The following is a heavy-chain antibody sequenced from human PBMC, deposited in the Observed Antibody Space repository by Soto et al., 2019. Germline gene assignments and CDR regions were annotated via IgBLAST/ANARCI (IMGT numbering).Heavy chain of an antibody. J-gene: IGHJ4*02. CDR3: ARVGSGWPYYFDY. Sequence: SETLSLTCTVSGFSISSYYWSWIRQPPGKGLEWIGYIYYSGSTNYNPSLKSRVTISVDTSKNQFSLKLSSVTAADTAVYYCARVGSGWPYYFDYWGQGTLVTVS. CDR2: IYYSGST. D-gene: IGHD6-19*01. CDR1: GFSISSYY. V-gene: IGHV4-59*01.